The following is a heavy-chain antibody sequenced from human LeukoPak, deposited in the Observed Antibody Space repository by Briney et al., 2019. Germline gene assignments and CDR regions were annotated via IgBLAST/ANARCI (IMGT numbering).Heavy chain of an antibody. J-gene: IGHJ4*02. CDR1: GSSISSYY. V-gene: IGHV4-4*07. Sequence: SETVSLTCSVPGSSISSYYYSRIRQPAGEGLQWIGRVYPSGEKNYNPSLWSRVTMSLDTSTYQVSLSLTSVTAADTAVYFCARGIQGESFDFWGQGALVTVSS. CDR2: VYPSGEK. D-gene: IGHD3-16*01. CDR3: ARGIQGESFDF.